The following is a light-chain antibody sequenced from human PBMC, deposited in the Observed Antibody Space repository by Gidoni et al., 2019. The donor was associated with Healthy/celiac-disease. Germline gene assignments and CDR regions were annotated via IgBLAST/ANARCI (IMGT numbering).Light chain of an antibody. J-gene: IGKJ2*01. CDR3: QQYGSSPPYT. CDR1: QSGSSSY. Sequence: EIVLTQSPGTLSLSPGARATLSCRASQSGSSSYLAWYQQKPGQAPRLLIYGASSRATGIPDRFSGSGSGTDFTLTISRLEPEDFAGYYCQQYGSSPPYTFGQXTKLEIK. CDR2: GAS. V-gene: IGKV3-20*01.